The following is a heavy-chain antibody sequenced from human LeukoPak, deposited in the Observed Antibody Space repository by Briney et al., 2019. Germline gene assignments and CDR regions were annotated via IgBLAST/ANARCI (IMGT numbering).Heavy chain of an antibody. J-gene: IGHJ4*02. V-gene: IGHV3-23*01. CDR1: GFTFSSYS. CDR2: ISGSGGST. CDR3: AKSKQEIFGVVIPPFDY. Sequence: PGGSLRLSCAASGFTFSSYSMNWVRQAPGKGLEWVSAISGSGGSTYYADSVKGRFTISRDNSKNTLYLQMNSLRAEDTAVYYCAKSKQEIFGVVIPPFDYWGQGTLVTVSS. D-gene: IGHD3-3*01.